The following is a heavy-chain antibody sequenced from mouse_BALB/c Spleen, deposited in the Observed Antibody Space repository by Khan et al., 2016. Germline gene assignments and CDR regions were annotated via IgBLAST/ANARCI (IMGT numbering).Heavy chain of an antibody. J-gene: IGHJ3*01. CDR1: GFNIKDTY. CDR3: ARAPCGYDVGFAY. CDR2: IDPANGNT. V-gene: IGHV14-3*02. Sequence: VQLQQSGAELVKPGASVKLSCTASGFNIKDTYMHWVKQRPEQGLEWIGRIDPANGNTKYDPKFQGKATITADTSSNTAYLQLSSLTSEDTAVYDGARAPCGYDVGFAYWGQGTLVTVSA. D-gene: IGHD2-2*01.